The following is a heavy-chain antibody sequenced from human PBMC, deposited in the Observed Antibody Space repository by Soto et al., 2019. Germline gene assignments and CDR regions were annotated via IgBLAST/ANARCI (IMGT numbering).Heavy chain of an antibody. D-gene: IGHD4-17*01. CDR3: AKDRGDYGDYVGAFDI. J-gene: IGHJ3*02. CDR1: GFAFISYA. Sequence: WGSLRLSCAASGFAFISYAIICVRHSPFKWLEWVSAISGSGGSTYYADSVKGRFTISRDNSKNTLYLQMNSLGAEDTAVYYCAKDRGDYGDYVGAFDIWGQGTMVTVSS. CDR2: ISGSGGST. V-gene: IGHV3-23*01.